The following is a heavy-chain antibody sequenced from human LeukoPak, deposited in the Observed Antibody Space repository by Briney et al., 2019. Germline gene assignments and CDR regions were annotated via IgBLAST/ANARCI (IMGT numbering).Heavy chain of an antibody. Sequence: GASVKVSCKXSGYTFTGYYMHWVRQAPRQGLEWMGRINPNSGGTNYAQKFQGRVTMTRDTSISTAYMELSRLRSDDTAVYYCARDLHSGIAVAGEFDYWGQGTLVTVSS. J-gene: IGHJ4*02. V-gene: IGHV1-2*06. CDR1: GYTFTGYY. CDR2: INPNSGGT. CDR3: ARDLHSGIAVAGEFDY. D-gene: IGHD6-19*01.